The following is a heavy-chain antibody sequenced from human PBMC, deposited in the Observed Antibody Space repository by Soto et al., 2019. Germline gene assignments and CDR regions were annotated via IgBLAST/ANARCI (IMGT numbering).Heavy chain of an antibody. Sequence: SETMSLTNTVAEGSISSGGYCWSWIRQHPGKGLEWIGYIYYSGSTYYNPSLKSRVTISVDTSKNQFSLKLSSVTAADTAVYYCARTLVATSRMDYWGQGTLVTVSS. CDR3: ARTLVATSRMDY. J-gene: IGHJ4*02. V-gene: IGHV4-31*03. CDR1: EGSISSGGYC. CDR2: IYYSGST. D-gene: IGHD5-12*01.